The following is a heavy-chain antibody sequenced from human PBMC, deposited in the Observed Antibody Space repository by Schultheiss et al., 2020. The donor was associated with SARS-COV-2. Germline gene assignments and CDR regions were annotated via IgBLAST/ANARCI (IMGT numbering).Heavy chain of an antibody. CDR2: VSRSGDVA. J-gene: IGHJ4*02. CDR1: GFTVSSNY. V-gene: IGHV3-21*01. Sequence: GGSLRLSCAASGFTVSSNYMSWVRQAPGKGLEWVSAVSRSGDVAYYADSVRGRFTISRDNAKNSLYLQMNSLRAEDTAVYYCARDGDSSGYYLFDYWGQGTLVTVSS. D-gene: IGHD3-22*01. CDR3: ARDGDSSGYYLFDY.